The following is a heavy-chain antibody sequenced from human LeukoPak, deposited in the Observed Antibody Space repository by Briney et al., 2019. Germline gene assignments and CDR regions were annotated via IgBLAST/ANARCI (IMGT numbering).Heavy chain of an antibody. V-gene: IGHV3-23*01. CDR1: GFTFSSYA. CDR2: ISGSGGST. D-gene: IGHD6-13*01. CDR3: AKFGKLAAAATGWFDP. Sequence: PGGSLRLSCAASGFTFSSYAMSWVRQAPGKGLEWVSAISGSGGSTYYADSVKGRFTISRDNSKNTLYLQMNSLRAEDTAVYYCAKFGKLAAAATGWFDPWGQGTLVTVSS. J-gene: IGHJ5*02.